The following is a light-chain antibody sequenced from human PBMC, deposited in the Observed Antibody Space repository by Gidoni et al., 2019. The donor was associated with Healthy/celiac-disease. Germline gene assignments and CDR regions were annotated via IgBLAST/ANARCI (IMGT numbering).Light chain of an antibody. CDR2: KAS. CDR3: QSADSSGTYDV. V-gene: IGLV3-25*02. CDR1: ALPKQY. Sequence: SYELTQPPSVSVSPGQTARITCSGDALPKQYAYWYQQKPGQAPVLVIYKASERPSGIPERFSGSSSGTTVTLTISGVQAEDEADYYCQSADSSGTYDVFGGGTKLTVL. J-gene: IGLJ3*02.